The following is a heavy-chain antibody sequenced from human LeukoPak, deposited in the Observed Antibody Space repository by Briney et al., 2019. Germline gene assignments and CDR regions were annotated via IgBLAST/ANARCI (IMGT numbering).Heavy chain of an antibody. V-gene: IGHV3-74*01. CDR2: INSDGSSK. Sequence: GGSLRLSCAASGFTFSTYWMHWVRQAPGKGLVWVSRINSDGSSKDYADSVKGRFTISRDNAKNTLYLQMNSLRVEDTAVFYCAMGHYDSSGYAHFDHWGQGALVTVSS. J-gene: IGHJ4*02. D-gene: IGHD3-22*01. CDR3: AMGHYDSSGYAHFDH. CDR1: GFTFSTYW.